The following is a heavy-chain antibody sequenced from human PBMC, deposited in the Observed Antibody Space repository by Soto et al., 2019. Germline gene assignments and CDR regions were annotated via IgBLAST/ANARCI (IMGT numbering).Heavy chain of an antibody. V-gene: IGHV3-23*01. Sequence: EVQLLESGGALVQPGGSLRLSCAASGFGFSAYAMSWVRQAPGRGLQWVTVTTGSGETTYYADSVRGRFTISADNSKNTLHLHMYSLRAEDTATYYCAKAQEASGNVNSFLHFWGQGTLVTVSS. J-gene: IGHJ4*02. CDR3: AKAQEASGNVNSFLHF. CDR2: TTGSGETT. CDR1: GFGFSAYA. D-gene: IGHD5-12*01.